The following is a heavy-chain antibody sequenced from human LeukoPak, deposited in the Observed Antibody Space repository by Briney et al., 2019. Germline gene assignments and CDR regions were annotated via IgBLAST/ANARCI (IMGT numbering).Heavy chain of an antibody. CDR2: TYYRSKWYN. CDR1: GDSVSSSSAA. Sequence: SQTLSLTCAISGDSVSSSSAAWNWIRQSPSRGLQWLGRTYYRSKWYNDYAVSVRSRITINPDTSKNQFSLQLNSVTPEDTAVHYCARDGGWSYDYWGQGTLVTVSS. V-gene: IGHV6-1*01. CDR3: ARDGGWSYDY. J-gene: IGHJ4*02. D-gene: IGHD6-19*01.